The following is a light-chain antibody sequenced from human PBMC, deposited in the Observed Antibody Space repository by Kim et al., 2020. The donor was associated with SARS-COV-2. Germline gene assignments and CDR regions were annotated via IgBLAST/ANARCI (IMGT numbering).Light chain of an antibody. Sequence: SGQTVRMTCQRDILRRFLAAWYQQKPGQAPVLVTYGKNYRPSGISDRFSGSNAESPASLTITGAQAEEGADYLCHYLDIKNNHYVFGAGNKVT. CDR3: HYLDIKNNHYV. CDR1: ILRRFL. J-gene: IGLJ1*01. CDR2: GKN. V-gene: IGLV3-19*01.